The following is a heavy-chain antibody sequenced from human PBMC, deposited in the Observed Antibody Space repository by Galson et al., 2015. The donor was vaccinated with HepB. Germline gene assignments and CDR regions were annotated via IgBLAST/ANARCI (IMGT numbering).Heavy chain of an antibody. CDR3: TSRGYYYGSGSSQGFDP. CDR1: GFTFSGSA. V-gene: IGHV3-73*01. CDR2: IRSKANSYAT. D-gene: IGHD3-10*01. J-gene: IGHJ5*02. Sequence: SLRLSCAASGFTFSGSAMHWVRQASGKGLEWVGRIRSKANSYATAYAASVKGRFTISRDDSKNTAYLQMNSLKTEDTAVYYCTSRGYYYGSGSSQGFDPWGQGTLVTVSS.